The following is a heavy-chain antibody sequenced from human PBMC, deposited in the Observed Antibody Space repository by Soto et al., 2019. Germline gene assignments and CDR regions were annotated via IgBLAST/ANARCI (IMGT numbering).Heavy chain of an antibody. D-gene: IGHD1-26*01. J-gene: IGHJ4*02. V-gene: IGHV3-33*01. CDR3: ARDSTLSGSYYGWYFDY. CDR1: GFTFSSYG. CDR2: IWYDGSNK. Sequence: GGSLRLSCAASGFTFSSYGMHWVRQAPGKGLEWVAVIWYDGSNKYYADSVKGRFTISRDNSKNTLYLQMNSLRAEDTAVYYCARDSTLSGSYYGWYFDYWGQGTLVTVSS.